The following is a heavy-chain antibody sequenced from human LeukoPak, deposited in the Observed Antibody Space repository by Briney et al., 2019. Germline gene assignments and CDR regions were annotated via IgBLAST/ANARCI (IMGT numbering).Heavy chain of an antibody. D-gene: IGHD6-19*01. Sequence: ASVKVSCKASGYTFTSYDINWVRQATGQGLEWMGWMNPNSGNTGSAQKFQGRVTMTRNTSISTAYMELSSLRSEDTAVYYCARGLYSSGWDDYWGQGTLVTVSS. V-gene: IGHV1-8*01. J-gene: IGHJ4*02. CDR3: ARGLYSSGWDDY. CDR1: GYTFTSYD. CDR2: MNPNSGNT.